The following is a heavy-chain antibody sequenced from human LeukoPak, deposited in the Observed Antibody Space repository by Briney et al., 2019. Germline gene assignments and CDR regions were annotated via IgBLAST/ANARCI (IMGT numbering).Heavy chain of an antibody. CDR1: GFTVSSNY. Sequence: PGGSLRLSCAASGFTVSSNYMSWVRQAPGKGLEWVSVIYSGGSTYYADSVKGRFTISRDNSKNTLYLQMNSLRAEDTAVYYCARWVVVAATQVWFDPWGQGTLVTVSS. D-gene: IGHD2-15*01. J-gene: IGHJ5*02. CDR3: ARWVVVAATQVWFDP. CDR2: IYSGGST. V-gene: IGHV3-53*01.